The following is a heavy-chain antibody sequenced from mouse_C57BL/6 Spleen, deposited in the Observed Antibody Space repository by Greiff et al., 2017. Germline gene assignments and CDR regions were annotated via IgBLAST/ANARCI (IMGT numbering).Heavy chain of an antibody. CDR2: IDPSDSET. V-gene: IGHV1-52*01. CDR1: GYTFTSYW. CDR3: ARDYYGSRIYAMDY. D-gene: IGHD1-1*01. J-gene: IGHJ4*01. Sequence: QVQLQQPGAELVRPGSSVKLSCKASGYTFTSYWMHWVKQRPMQGLEWIGNIDPSDSETHYNQKFKDKATLTVDKSSSTAYMQLSSLTSEDSAVYYCARDYYGSRIYAMDYRGQGTSVTVSS.